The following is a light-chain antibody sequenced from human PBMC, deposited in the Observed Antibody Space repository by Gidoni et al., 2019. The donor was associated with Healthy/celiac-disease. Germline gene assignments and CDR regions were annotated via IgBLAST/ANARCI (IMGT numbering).Light chain of an antibody. Sequence: EIVLTQSPGTLSLSPGERATLSCRASQSVSSSYLAWYQQKPGQAPRLLIYGASSRATGIPDRFSVSGSGTDFTLTISRLEPEDFAVYYCQQYGSSPKTFXXXTKVEIK. CDR2: GAS. J-gene: IGKJ1*01. V-gene: IGKV3-20*01. CDR1: QSVSSSY. CDR3: QQYGSSPKT.